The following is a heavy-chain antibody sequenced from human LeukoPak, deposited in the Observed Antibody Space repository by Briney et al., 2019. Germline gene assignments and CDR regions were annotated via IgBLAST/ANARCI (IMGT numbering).Heavy chain of an antibody. D-gene: IGHD3-22*01. J-gene: IGHJ3*02. Sequence: PSETLSLTCTVSGVSISSSNSYWGWIRQPPGKGLEWIGSIYYSGNTYYNASLKSRVTISVDTSKNQFSLKLSSVTAADTAVYYCARIYPYYDSSGYGAFDIWGQGTMVTVSS. CDR3: ARIYPYYDSSGYGAFDI. CDR1: GVSISSSNSY. V-gene: IGHV4-39*07. CDR2: IYYSGNT.